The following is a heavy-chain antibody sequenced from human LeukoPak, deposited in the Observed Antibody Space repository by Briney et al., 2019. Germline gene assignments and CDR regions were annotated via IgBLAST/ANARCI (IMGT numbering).Heavy chain of an antibody. Sequence: SETLSLTCTVSGGSISSYYWSWIRQPPGKGLEWIGYIYYSGSTNYNPSLKSRVTISVDTSKNQFPLKLSSETAADTAVYYCARDIAARAGGMDVWGQGTTVTVSS. D-gene: IGHD6-13*01. V-gene: IGHV4-59*01. CDR1: GGSISSYY. CDR2: IYYSGST. CDR3: ARDIAARAGGMDV. J-gene: IGHJ6*02.